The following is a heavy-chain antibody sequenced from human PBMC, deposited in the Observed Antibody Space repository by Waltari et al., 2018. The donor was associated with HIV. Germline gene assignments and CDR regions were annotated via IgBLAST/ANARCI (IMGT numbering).Heavy chain of an antibody. CDR3: ARQGNTGTYFGGHR. J-gene: IGHJ4*02. Sequence: QVHLVESGGTVVQPGKSLRLSCVTDGFTLTDYAMSWFRQTPGAGLRCVAILWPDGNTRFYAPVGRVRFSISRDNTKKTVFLQMRALRADDTGVYFCARQGNTGTYFGGHRWGRGT. CDR1: GFTLTDYA. V-gene: IGHV3-33*01. CDR2: LWPDGNTR. D-gene: IGHD3-10*01.